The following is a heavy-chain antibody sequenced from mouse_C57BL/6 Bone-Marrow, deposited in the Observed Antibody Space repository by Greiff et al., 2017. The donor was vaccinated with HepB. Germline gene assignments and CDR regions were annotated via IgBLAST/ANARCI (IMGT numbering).Heavy chain of an antibody. D-gene: IGHD6-1*01. Sequence: EVHLVASGGDLVKPGGSLKLSCAASGFTFSSYGMSWVRQAPDKRLEWVASISSCGSYTSYPDSVTGRFTLSRDNAKNTLYLQMSSLKSEDTAMYYCSRHVPYNYDDYWGQGTTLTVTS. V-gene: IGHV5-6*01. CDR3: SRHVPYNYDDY. CDR2: ISSCGSYT. CDR1: GFTFSSYG. J-gene: IGHJ2*01.